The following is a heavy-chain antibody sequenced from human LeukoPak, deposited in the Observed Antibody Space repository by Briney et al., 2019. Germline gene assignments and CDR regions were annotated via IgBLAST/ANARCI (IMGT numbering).Heavy chain of an antibody. V-gene: IGHV4-59*02. CDR2: IYYTGST. J-gene: IGHJ4*02. CDR1: GASVTSYY. D-gene: IGHD3-10*01. CDR3: AREASYYGSGSYFEGTFDY. Sequence: SETLSLTCTVSGASVTSYYWSWIRQPPGKGLEWIGYIYYTGSTNYNPSLKSRVTISADTSKNEFSLRLTSVTAADTAVYYCAREASYYGSGSYFEGTFDYWGQGSLVTVSS.